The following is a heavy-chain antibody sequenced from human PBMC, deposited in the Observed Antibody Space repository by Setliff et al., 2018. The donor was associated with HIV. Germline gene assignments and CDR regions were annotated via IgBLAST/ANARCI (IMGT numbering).Heavy chain of an antibody. J-gene: IGHJ4*02. V-gene: IGHV3-74*01. Sequence: GGSLRLSCAGSGFTFSSSWMHWVRQAPGKGLVWVSRINGDGSFTVYADSVKGRFTISRDNSKNTLYLQMNSVRGEDTAIYYCARDPGITAAGTEYFDSWGQGILVTVSS. D-gene: IGHD6-13*01. CDR3: ARDPGITAAGTEYFDS. CDR1: GFTFSSSW. CDR2: INGDGSFT.